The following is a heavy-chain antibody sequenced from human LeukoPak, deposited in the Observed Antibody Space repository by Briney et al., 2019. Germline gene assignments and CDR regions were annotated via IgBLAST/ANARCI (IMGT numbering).Heavy chain of an antibody. CDR1: GGSINSYY. Sequence: SETLSLTCTVSGGSINSYYWTWIRQPPGKGLEWIGYIYYSGSTHYNPSLDSRVTISMDTSKNHFSLKLSSVTAADTAIYYCARTSRHFYGSGSNLTPWPADMDVWGQGTKVTVSS. CDR3: ARTSRHFYGSGSNLTPWPADMDV. D-gene: IGHD3-10*01. J-gene: IGHJ6*02. CDR2: IYYSGST. V-gene: IGHV4-59*01.